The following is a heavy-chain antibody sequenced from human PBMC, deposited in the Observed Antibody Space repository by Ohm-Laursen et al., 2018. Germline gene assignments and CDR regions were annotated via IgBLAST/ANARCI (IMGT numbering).Heavy chain of an antibody. D-gene: IGHD2-8*01. V-gene: IGHV4-31*03. J-gene: IGHJ6*02. CDR2: IYSSGGT. CDR3: ARDNGIYGMDV. CDR1: GGSISSGGYY. Sequence: SQTLSLTCIVSGGSISSGGYYWSWIRQHPGKGLEWIGYIYSSGGTNYNPSLKSRVTMSLDTSRNEFSLKVNFVTVADTAVYYCARDNGIYGMDVWGQGTTVTVSS.